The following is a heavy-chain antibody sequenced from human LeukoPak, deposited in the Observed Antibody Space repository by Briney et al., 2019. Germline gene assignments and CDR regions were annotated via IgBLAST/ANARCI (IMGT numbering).Heavy chain of an antibody. J-gene: IGHJ3*02. CDR2: IYDSGST. CDR1: GGSISSSSYY. D-gene: IGHD2-21*01. CDR3: ARSVMVIAIDAFDS. V-gene: IGHV4-39*01. Sequence: PSETLSLTCTVSGGSISSSSYYWGWIRQPPGKGLEWIGSIYDSGSTYYNPSLKSRVTISVDTSKNQFSLKLSSVTAADTAVYYCARSVMVIAIDAFDSWGQGTMVTVSS.